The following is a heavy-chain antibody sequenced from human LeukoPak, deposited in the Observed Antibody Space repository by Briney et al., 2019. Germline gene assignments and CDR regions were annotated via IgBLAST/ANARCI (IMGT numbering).Heavy chain of an antibody. D-gene: IGHD2/OR15-2a*01. CDR1: AGSISDGTYY. CDR2: VYTTGST. Sequence: SHTLSLTCTVSAGSISDGTYYWSWIRQPAGKGLEWIGRVYTTGSTNYNPSLKSRVTISLDTSKNQFSLKLTSVTAADTAVYYCARDNASLRIVGMHDAFDIWGQGTMVTVSS. V-gene: IGHV4-61*02. J-gene: IGHJ3*02. CDR3: ARDNASLRIVGMHDAFDI.